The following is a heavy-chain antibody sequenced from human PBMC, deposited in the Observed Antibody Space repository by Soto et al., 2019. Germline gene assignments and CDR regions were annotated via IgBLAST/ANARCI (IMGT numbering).Heavy chain of an antibody. CDR1: GGSISNYY. D-gene: IGHD3-22*01. Sequence: SETLSLTCTVSGGSISNYYWSWIRKPPGKGPEWIGYVYHSGSTYYNPSLKSRVTISVDTSKNQFSLKLSSVTAADTAVYYCARTYYYDSSGYYYAEYFQHWGQGTLVTISS. CDR3: ARTYYYDSSGYYYAEYFQH. V-gene: IGHV4-4*09. J-gene: IGHJ1*01. CDR2: VYHSGST.